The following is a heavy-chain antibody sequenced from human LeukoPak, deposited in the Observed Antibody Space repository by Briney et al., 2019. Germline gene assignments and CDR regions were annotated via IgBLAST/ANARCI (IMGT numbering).Heavy chain of an antibody. CDR1: GFTFSTYG. D-gene: IGHD5-12*01. CDR2: IRYDGSNK. J-gene: IGHJ4*02. CDR3: ARDSGYDWDYFDY. Sequence: PGGSLRLSCAASGFTFSTYGMHWVRQAPGKGLEWVAFIRYDGSNKYYADSVKGRFTISRDNSKITLFLQMNSLRAEDTAVYYCARDSGYDWDYFDYWGQGTLVTVSS. V-gene: IGHV3-30*02.